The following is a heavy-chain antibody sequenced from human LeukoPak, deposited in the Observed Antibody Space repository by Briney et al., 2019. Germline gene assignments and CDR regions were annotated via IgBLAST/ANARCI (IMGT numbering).Heavy chain of an antibody. V-gene: IGHV4-39*01. CDR2: IYYNGGA. D-gene: IGHD1-14*01. Sequence: PSETLSLTCTVSGGSITSGSYYWGWIRQPPGKGLEWIGSIYYNGGAYYNPSLKSRVTISVDTSKNQFSLKLSSVTAADMAAYYCARLSGTHYEAIDYWGQGTLVTVSS. CDR1: GGSITSGSYY. J-gene: IGHJ4*02. CDR3: ARLSGTHYEAIDY.